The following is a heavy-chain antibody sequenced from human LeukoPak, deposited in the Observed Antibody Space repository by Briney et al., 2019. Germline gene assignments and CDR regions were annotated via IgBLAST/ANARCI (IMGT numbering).Heavy chain of an antibody. V-gene: IGHV1-69*13. CDR3: ARAESLYYDFWSGYGGFDY. J-gene: IGHJ4*02. CDR2: IIPIFGTA. CDR1: GGTFSSYA. D-gene: IGHD3-3*01. Sequence: SVKVYCKASGGTFSSYAISWVRQAPGQGLEWMGGIIPIFGTANYAQKFQGRVTITADESTSTAYMELSSLRSEDTAVYYCARAESLYYDFWSGYGGFDYWGQGTLVTVSS.